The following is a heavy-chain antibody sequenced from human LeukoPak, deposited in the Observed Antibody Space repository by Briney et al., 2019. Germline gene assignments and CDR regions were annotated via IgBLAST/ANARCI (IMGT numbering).Heavy chain of an antibody. CDR2: INSDGSST. D-gene: IGHD1-26*01. V-gene: IGHV3-74*01. CDR3: AREGPGRMWDPVSFFDY. J-gene: IGHJ4*02. CDR1: GFTFSSYW. Sequence: GGSLRLSCAASGFTFSSYWMHWVRHAPGKGLVWVSRINSDGSSTSYADSVKGRFTISRDNAKNTLYLQMNSLRAEDTAVYYCAREGPGRMWDPVSFFDYWGQGTLVTVSS.